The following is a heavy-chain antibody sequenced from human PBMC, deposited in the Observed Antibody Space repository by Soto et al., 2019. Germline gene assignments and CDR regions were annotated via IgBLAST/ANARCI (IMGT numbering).Heavy chain of an antibody. CDR1: GGSISRGGYY. CDR3: ATTIASRPVDY. CDR2: IYYSGST. D-gene: IGHD6-6*01. J-gene: IGHJ4*02. Sequence: QVQLQESGPGLVKPSQTLSLTCTVSGGSISRGGYYWSWIRQHPGKGLEWIGYIYYSGSTYYNPSLKSRVTISIDTSTNQCSLKLSSVTAADTAVYYCATTIASRPVDYWGQGTLVTVSS. V-gene: IGHV4-31*03.